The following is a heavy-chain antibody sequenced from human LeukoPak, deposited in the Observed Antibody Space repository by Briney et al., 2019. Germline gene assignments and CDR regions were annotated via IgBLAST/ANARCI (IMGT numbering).Heavy chain of an antibody. CDR3: ARGGCSSTSCYYYYGMDV. Sequence: SETLSLTCAVSGGSISSGGYSWSWIRQPPGKGLEWIGYIYHSGSTYYNPSLKSRVTISVDRPKNQFSLKLSSVTAADTAVYYCARGGCSSTSCYYYYGMDVWGQGTTVTVSS. V-gene: IGHV4-30-2*01. CDR2: IYHSGST. D-gene: IGHD2-2*01. J-gene: IGHJ6*02. CDR1: GGSISSGGYS.